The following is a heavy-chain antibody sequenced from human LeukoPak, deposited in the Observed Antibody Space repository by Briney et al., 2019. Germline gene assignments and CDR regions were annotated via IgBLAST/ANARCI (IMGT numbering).Heavy chain of an antibody. Sequence: GGSLRLSCAASGVTFARFAMSWVRQAPGKGLLWVSAISVSGGSTYSADSVKGRFTISRDNSKNMLYLQMNSLRAEDTAVYYCAKDFQMQPSGYFDLWGRGTLVTVSS. CDR1: GVTFARFA. CDR2: ISVSGGST. D-gene: IGHD5-24*01. V-gene: IGHV3-23*01. J-gene: IGHJ2*01. CDR3: AKDFQMQPSGYFDL.